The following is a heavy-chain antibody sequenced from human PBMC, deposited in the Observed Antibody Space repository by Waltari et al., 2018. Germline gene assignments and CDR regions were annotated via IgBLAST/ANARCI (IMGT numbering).Heavy chain of an antibody. CDR2: INHSGST. J-gene: IGHJ5*02. CDR3: ARAYVLRFLESFDP. V-gene: IGHV4-34*01. Sequence: QVQLQQWGAGLLKPSETLSLTCAAYGGSLSGYYWRWFRQPPGKGLEWIGEINHSGSTNYNPSLKSRVTISVDTSKNQFSLKLSSVTAADTAVYYCARAYVLRFLESFDPWGQGTLVTVSS. CDR1: GGSLSGYY. D-gene: IGHD3-3*01.